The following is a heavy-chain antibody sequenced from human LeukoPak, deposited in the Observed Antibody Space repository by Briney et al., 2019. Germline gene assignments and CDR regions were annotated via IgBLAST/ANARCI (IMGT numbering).Heavy chain of an antibody. J-gene: IGHJ4*02. CDR1: GFTFSSYA. CDR3: AKDPSGLDYLDY. Sequence: PGGSLRLSCAASGFTFSSYAMSWVRQAPGKGLEWVSGISTGGDSTYYADSVKGRFTISRDNSKNTPYQQMNSLGAEDTAVYYCAKDPSGLDYLDYWGQGTLVTVSA. V-gene: IGHV3-23*01. CDR2: ISTGGDST.